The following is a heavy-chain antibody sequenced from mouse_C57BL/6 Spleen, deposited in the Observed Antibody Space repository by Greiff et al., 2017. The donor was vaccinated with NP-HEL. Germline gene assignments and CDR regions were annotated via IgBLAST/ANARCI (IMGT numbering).Heavy chain of an antibody. CDR2: IYPGDGDT. CDR1: GYAFSSYW. V-gene: IGHV1-80*01. Sequence: QVQLKQSGAELVKPGASVKISCKASGYAFSSYWMNWVKQRPGKGLEWIGQIYPGDGDTNYNGKFKGKATLTADKSSSTAYMQLSSLTSEDSAVYFCARDYYYPYFDYWGQGTTLTVSS. J-gene: IGHJ2*01. D-gene: IGHD1-1*01. CDR3: ARDYYYPYFDY.